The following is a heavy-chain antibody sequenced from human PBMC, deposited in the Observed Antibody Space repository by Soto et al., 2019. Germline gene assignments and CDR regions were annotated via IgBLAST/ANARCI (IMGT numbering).Heavy chain of an antibody. V-gene: IGHV4-61*01. CDR3: ARDPIAARSGGRR. Sequence: SETLSLTCTVSGGSVSSGSYYWSWIRQPPGKGLEWIGYIYYSGSTNYNPSLKSRVTISVDTSKNQFSLKLSSVTAADTAVYYCARDPIAARSGGRRWGQGTLVTVSS. D-gene: IGHD6-6*01. CDR2: IYYSGST. CDR1: GGSVSSGSYY. J-gene: IGHJ4*02.